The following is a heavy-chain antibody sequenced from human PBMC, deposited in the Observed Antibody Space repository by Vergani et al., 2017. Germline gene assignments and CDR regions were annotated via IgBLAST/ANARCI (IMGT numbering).Heavy chain of an antibody. Sequence: EVQLMESGGGWAQPGGSLRLSCAASGFVFSESPIHWVRQVPGKGLEWLGHIRRRSEHYATAYGPSLIGRATISRDDSTNTAYLQLSSLGTDDTAFYFCSAQTQSCHDYWGQGNLVAVSS. V-gene: IGHV3-73*01. CDR2: IRRRSEHYAT. CDR3: SAQTQSCHDY. D-gene: IGHD3-10*01. J-gene: IGHJ4*02. CDR1: GFVFSESP.